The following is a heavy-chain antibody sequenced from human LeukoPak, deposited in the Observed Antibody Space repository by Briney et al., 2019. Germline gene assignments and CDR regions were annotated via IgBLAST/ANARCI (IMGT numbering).Heavy chain of an antibody. V-gene: IGHV4-30-4*01. CDR2: IYYSGST. CDR3: ARGQGLGMTPFYYYGMDV. D-gene: IGHD7-27*01. CDR1: GGSISRGDDY. J-gene: IGHJ6*02. Sequence: SESLSLTCTVSGGSISRGDDYWSWIRQPPGKGLEWIGYIYYSGSTYYNPSRKSRVPISVDTSKNQFSLKLRSVTAADTAVYYCARGQGLGMTPFYYYGMDVWGQGTTVTVSS.